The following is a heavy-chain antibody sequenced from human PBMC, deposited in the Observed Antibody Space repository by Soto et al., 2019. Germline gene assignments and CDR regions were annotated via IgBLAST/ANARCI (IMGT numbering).Heavy chain of an antibody. D-gene: IGHD4-4*01. CDR2: IYYSGST. Sequence: SETLSLTCTVSGGSISSSSYYWGWIRQPPGKGLEWIGSIYYSGSTYYNPSLKSRVTISVDTSKKQFSLKLSSVTAADTAVYYCASLHSTSDYSNYEFDYWGQGTLVTVSS. CDR3: ASLHSTSDYSNYEFDY. CDR1: GGSISSSSYY. J-gene: IGHJ4*02. V-gene: IGHV4-39*01.